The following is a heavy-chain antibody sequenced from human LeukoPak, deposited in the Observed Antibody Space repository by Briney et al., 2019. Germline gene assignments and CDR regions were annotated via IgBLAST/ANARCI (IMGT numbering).Heavy chain of an antibody. CDR3: ARVEGYYGSGIWYNWFDP. CDR1: GGSFSGYY. V-gene: IGHV4-34*01. J-gene: IGHJ5*02. Sequence: SETLPLTCAVYGGSFSGYYWSWIRQPPGKGLEWIGEINHSGSTNYNPSLKSRVTISVDTSKNQFSLKLSSVTAADTAVYYCARVEGYYGSGIWYNWFDPWGQGTLVTVSS. D-gene: IGHD3-10*01. CDR2: INHSGST.